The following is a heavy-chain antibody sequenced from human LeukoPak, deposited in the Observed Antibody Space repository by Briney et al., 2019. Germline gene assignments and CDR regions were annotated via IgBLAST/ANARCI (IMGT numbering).Heavy chain of an antibody. CDR2: INWNGGST. V-gene: IGHV3-20*04. CDR1: GFTFDDYD. D-gene: IGHD2-15*01. CDR3: AGGGGWY. Sequence: GGSLRLSCAASGFTFDDYDMSWVRHAPGKGLEWVSDINWNGGSTGYADSVKGRFTISRDNAKNSLYLQMNSLRAEDTALYYCAGGGGWYWGQGTLVSVSS. J-gene: IGHJ4*02.